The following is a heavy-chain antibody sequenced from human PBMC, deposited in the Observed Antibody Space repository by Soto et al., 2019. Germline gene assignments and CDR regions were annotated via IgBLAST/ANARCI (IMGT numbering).Heavy chain of an antibody. J-gene: IGHJ4*02. Sequence: GGSLRLSCAASGFTFSSYAMSWVRQAPGKGLEWVSAISGSGSDKYYADSVKGRFTISRDNSKSTLYLQMNSLRADDTAVYYCARSQMTTVSYFDYWGQGTLVTVSS. V-gene: IGHV3-23*01. CDR2: ISGSGSDK. CDR1: GFTFSSYA. CDR3: ARSQMTTVSYFDY. D-gene: IGHD4-4*01.